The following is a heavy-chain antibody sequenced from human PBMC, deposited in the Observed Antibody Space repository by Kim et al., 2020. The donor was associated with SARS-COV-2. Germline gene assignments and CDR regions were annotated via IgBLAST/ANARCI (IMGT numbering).Heavy chain of an antibody. Sequence: SETLSLTCAVYGGSFSGYHWTWIRQPPGKGLEWIGQISYSGSTKYNPSLKSRVTISIDTSKNQFSLNLNSLTAADTAVYYCARGSPGFWGQGTLVT. CDR3: ARGSPGF. V-gene: IGHV4-34*01. CDR1: GGSFSGYH. CDR2: ISYSGST. J-gene: IGHJ4*02.